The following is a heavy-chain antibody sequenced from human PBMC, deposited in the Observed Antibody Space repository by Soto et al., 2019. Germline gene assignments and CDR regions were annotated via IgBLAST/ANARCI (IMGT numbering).Heavy chain of an antibody. CDR1: GYTFTGYY. CDR2: INPNSGGT. Sequence: QVQLVQSGAEVKKPGASVKVSYKASGYTFTGYYMHWVRQAPGQGLEWMGWINPNSGGTNYAQKFQGRVTMTRDTSISTAYMELSRLRSDDTAVYYCARAPAITIFGVVVADYYYYYGMDVWGQGTTVTVSS. J-gene: IGHJ6*02. CDR3: ARAPAITIFGVVVADYYYYYGMDV. D-gene: IGHD3-3*01. V-gene: IGHV1-2*02.